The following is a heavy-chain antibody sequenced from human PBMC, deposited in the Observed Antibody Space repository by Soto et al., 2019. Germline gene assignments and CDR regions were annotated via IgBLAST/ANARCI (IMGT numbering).Heavy chain of an antibody. V-gene: IGHV3-23*01. D-gene: IGHD6-19*01. J-gene: IGHJ4*02. Sequence: GGSLRLSCAASGFTFTSYSMSWVRQAPGKGLEWVAAISGGGGHTYYPDSVKGRFTIARDPSKNTLYLQMNTLTVEDTAVYYCAKYSSGWYYPFDYWGQGTLVTVSS. CDR2: ISGGGGHT. CDR3: AKYSSGWYYPFDY. CDR1: GFTFTSYS.